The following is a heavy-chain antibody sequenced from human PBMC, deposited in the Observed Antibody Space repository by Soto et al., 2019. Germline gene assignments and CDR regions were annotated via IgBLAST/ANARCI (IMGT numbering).Heavy chain of an antibody. J-gene: IGHJ4*01. CDR3: ANGERSRYSSMFGY. CDR2: VSYDRSTK. D-gene: IGHD4-4*01. CDR1: GFSFSTSG. Sequence: GGSLRLSCGASGFSFSTSGMHWVRQAPGKGLEWVAVVSYDRSTKFYADSVKGRFTISSDDSKNTLYLQMDSLRVEDSAVYYCANGERSRYSSMFGYWGQGARV. V-gene: IGHV3-30*18.